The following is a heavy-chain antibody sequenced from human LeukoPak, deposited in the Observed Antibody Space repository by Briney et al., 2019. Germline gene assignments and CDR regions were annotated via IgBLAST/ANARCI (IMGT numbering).Heavy chain of an antibody. CDR2: ISGSGGST. CDR3: AKSGSGSYYFDY. Sequence: GGSLRLSCAASGFTFSSYAMSWVRQAPGKGLEWVSAISGSGGSTYYADSVRGRFTISRDNSKNTLYLQMNSLRAEDTAVYYCAKSGSGSYYFDYWGQGTLVTVSS. D-gene: IGHD3-10*01. J-gene: IGHJ4*02. V-gene: IGHV3-23*01. CDR1: GFTFSSYA.